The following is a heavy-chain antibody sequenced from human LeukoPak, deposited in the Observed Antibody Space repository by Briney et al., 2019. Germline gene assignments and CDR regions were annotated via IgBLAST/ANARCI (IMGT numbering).Heavy chain of an antibody. V-gene: IGHV1-69*05. Sequence: SVKVSCKASGDTFSSHGISGVRQAPGQGREWMGGIIPIFHTPNYAQNFQDRLTINTDESTATVYMELSNLRSEDTAVYYCARDYNFDSSDHDDALDIWGQATIVTVSS. CDR1: GDTFSSHG. J-gene: IGHJ3*02. CDR2: IIPIFHTP. D-gene: IGHD3-22*01. CDR3: ARDYNFDSSDHDDALDI.